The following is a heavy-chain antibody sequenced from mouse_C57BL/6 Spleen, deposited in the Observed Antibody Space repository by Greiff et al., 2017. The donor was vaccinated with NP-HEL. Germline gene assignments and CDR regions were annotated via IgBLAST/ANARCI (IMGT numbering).Heavy chain of an antibody. D-gene: IGHD2-4*01. J-gene: IGHJ2*01. CDR2: IYPGDGDT. Sequence: VQLQQSGAELVKPGASVKISCKASGYAFSSYWMNWVKQRPGKGLEWIGQIYPGDGDTNYNGKFKGKATLTADKSSSTAYMQLSSLTSEDSAVYFCARGTYDYDPYFDYWGQGTTLTVSS. V-gene: IGHV1-80*01. CDR1: GYAFSSYW. CDR3: ARGTYDYDPYFDY.